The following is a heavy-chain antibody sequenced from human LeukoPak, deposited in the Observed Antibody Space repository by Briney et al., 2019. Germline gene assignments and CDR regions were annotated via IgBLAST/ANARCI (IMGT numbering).Heavy chain of an antibody. CDR1: GGSISSSSYY. V-gene: IGHV4-39*01. CDR3: ARRVYYYGSSGYQYYFDY. CDR2: IYYSGST. J-gene: IGHJ4*02. Sequence: SETLSLTCTVSGGSISSSSYYWGWIRQPPGKGLEWIGSIYYSGSTYYNPSLKSRVIISVDTSKNQFSLKLSSVTAADTAVYYCARRVYYYGSSGYQYYFDYWGQGTLVTVSS. D-gene: IGHD3-22*01.